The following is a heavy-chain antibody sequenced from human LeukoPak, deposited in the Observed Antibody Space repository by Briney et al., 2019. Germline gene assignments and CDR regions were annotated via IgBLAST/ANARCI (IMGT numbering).Heavy chain of an antibody. Sequence: SETLSLAXAVYGGSFSGYYWSWIRQPPGKGLERIGEINHSGSTNYNPSLKSRVTISVDTSKNQFSLKLSSVTAADTAVYYCARLSPRRATYWGQGTLVTVSS. CDR1: GGSFSGYY. J-gene: IGHJ4*02. CDR3: ARLSPRRATY. D-gene: IGHD3-16*02. CDR2: INHSGST. V-gene: IGHV4-34*01.